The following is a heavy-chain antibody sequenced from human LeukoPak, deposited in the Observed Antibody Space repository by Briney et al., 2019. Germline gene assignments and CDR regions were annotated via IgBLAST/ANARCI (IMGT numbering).Heavy chain of an antibody. D-gene: IGHD1-26*01. CDR1: GYTFTSYG. CDR2: ISAYNGNT. Sequence: ASVTVSCTASGYTFTSYGISWVRQAPGQGLEWMGWISAYNGNTNYAQKLQGRVTMTTDTSTSTAYMELRSLRSDDTAVYYCARGASGSYSNWFDPWGQGTLVTVSS. J-gene: IGHJ5*02. V-gene: IGHV1-18*01. CDR3: ARGASGSYSNWFDP.